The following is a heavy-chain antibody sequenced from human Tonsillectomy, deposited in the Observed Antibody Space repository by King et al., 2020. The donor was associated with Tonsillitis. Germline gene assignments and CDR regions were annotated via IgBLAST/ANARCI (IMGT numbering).Heavy chain of an antibody. CDR1: GFTFSSYA. CDR2: ISGSGDST. Sequence: VQLVESGGGLVQPGGSLRLSCAASGFTFSSYAVSWVRQAPGKGLEWVSAISGSGDSTYYTDSAKGRFTISRDNSENTLYLQMNSLRAEDTAVYYCARSLSGWLDAFDIWGQGTMVTVSS. V-gene: IGHV3-23*04. D-gene: IGHD1-26*01. J-gene: IGHJ3*02. CDR3: ARSLSGWLDAFDI.